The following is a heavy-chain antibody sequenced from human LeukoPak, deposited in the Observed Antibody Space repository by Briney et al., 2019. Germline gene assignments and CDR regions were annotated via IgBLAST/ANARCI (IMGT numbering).Heavy chain of an antibody. J-gene: IGHJ5*02. CDR1: GFTVSSNY. D-gene: IGHD3-10*01. CDR3: ARAGLPNWFDP. CDR2: IYSGGST. Sequence: GGSLRPSCAASGFTVSSNYMSWVRQAPGKGLEWVSVIYSGGSTYYADSVKGRFTISRDNSKNTLYLQMNSLRAEDTAVYYCARAGLPNWFDPWGQGTLVTVSS. V-gene: IGHV3-66*01.